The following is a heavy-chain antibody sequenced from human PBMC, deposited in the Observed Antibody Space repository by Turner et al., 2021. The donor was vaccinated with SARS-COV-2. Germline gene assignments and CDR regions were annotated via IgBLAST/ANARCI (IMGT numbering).Heavy chain of an antibody. CDR1: GFTFSSYG. D-gene: IGHD2-8*01. CDR3: ARDPNAGYYYMDV. V-gene: IGHV3-33*01. J-gene: IGHJ6*03. CDR2: IWYDGSNK. Sequence: QVQLVESGGGVVQPGSSLSLSCAASGFTFSSYGMHWVRQAPGKGLEWVAVIWYDGSNKYYADSVKGRFNIYRDNSKNTMYLQMNSMTAEDTAVYYCARDPNAGYYYMDVWGKGTTVTVSS.